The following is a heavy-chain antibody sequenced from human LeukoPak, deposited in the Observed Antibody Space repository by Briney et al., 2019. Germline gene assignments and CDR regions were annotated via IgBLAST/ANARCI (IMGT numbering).Heavy chain of an antibody. CDR3: ARDRGVKLANNWFDP. D-gene: IGHD6-13*01. CDR2: INPSGGST. V-gene: IGHV1-46*01. CDR1: GYIFTSYY. Sequence: ASVKVSCKASGYIFTSYYMHWVRQAPGQGLEWMGIINPSGGSTSYAQKFQGRVTMTRDTSTSTVYMELSSLRSEDTAVYYCARDRGVKLANNWFDPWGQGTLVTVSS. J-gene: IGHJ5*02.